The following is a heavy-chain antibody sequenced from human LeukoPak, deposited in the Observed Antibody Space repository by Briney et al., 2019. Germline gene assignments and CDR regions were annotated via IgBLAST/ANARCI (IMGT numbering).Heavy chain of an antibody. J-gene: IGHJ4*02. D-gene: IGHD3-9*01. CDR3: ARDRIIDDILTLDY. Sequence: SVKVSCKASGGTFSSYAISWVRQAPGQGLEWMGGIIPIFGTANYAQKFQGRVTITADKSTSTAYMELSSLRSEDTAVYYCARDRIIDDILTLDYWGQGTLVTVSS. CDR2: IIPIFGTA. CDR1: GGTFSSYA. V-gene: IGHV1-69*06.